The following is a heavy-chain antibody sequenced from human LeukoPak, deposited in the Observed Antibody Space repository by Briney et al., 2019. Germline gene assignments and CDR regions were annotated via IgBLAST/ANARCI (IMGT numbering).Heavy chain of an antibody. J-gene: IGHJ4*02. D-gene: IGHD4-17*01. Sequence: SETLSLTCAVSGDSISSSNWWSWVRQPPTQGLEWIGEIYHSGSTNYNPSLKSRVTISVDKSKNQFSLKLSSVTAADAAVYYCARGSMTTVTYFDYWGQGTLVTVSS. CDR3: ARGSMTTVTYFDY. CDR2: IYHSGST. V-gene: IGHV4-4*02. CDR1: GDSISSSNW.